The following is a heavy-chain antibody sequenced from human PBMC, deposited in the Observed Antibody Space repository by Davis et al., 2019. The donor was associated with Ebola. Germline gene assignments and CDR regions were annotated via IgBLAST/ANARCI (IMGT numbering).Heavy chain of an antibody. J-gene: IGHJ6*04. Sequence: GESLKIPCAASGFTFSSYSMNWVRQTPGKGLEWVSSISSSSSYIYYADSVKGRFTISRDNAKNSLYLQMNSLRAEDTAVYYCARDIAVAGTLYYYGMDVWGKGTTVTVSS. V-gene: IGHV3-21*01. CDR2: ISSSSSYI. CDR3: ARDIAVAGTLYYYGMDV. D-gene: IGHD6-13*01. CDR1: GFTFSSYS.